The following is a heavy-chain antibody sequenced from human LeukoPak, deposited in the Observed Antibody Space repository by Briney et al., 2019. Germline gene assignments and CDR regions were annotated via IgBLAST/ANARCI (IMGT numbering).Heavy chain of an antibody. D-gene: IGHD2-15*01. CDR3: AKVSLVVDYYYYYGMDV. V-gene: IGHV3-9*01. CDR1: GFTFDDYA. CDR2: ISWNSGSI. Sequence: GGSLRLSCAASGFTFDDYAMHWVRQAPGKGLEWVSGISWNSGSIGYADSVKGRFTISRDNAKNSLYLQMNSLRAEDTALYYCAKVSLVVDYYYYYGMDVWGQGTTVTVSS. J-gene: IGHJ6*02.